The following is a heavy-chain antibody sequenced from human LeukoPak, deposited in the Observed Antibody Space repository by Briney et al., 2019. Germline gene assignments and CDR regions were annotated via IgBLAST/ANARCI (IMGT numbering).Heavy chain of an antibody. V-gene: IGHV7-4-1*02. Sequence: ASVKVSCKASGYTLTTYAINWVRQAPGQGLEWMGWINTNTGNPTYDQGFTGRFVFSLDTSVSTAYLQISSLKAEDTAVYYCARGRGAAAGTPKHYYMDVWGKGTTVTVSS. D-gene: IGHD6-13*01. J-gene: IGHJ6*03. CDR2: INTNTGNP. CDR1: GYTLTTYA. CDR3: ARGRGAAAGTPKHYYMDV.